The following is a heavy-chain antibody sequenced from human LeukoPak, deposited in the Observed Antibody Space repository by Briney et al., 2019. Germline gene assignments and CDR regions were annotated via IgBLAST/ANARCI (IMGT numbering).Heavy chain of an antibody. D-gene: IGHD6-13*01. CDR2: TYYRSKWYN. CDR3: ARATVSAGTPFWYYYYYMDV. CDR1: GDSVSSNSAA. J-gene: IGHJ6*03. Sequence: SQTLSLTCAISGDSVSSNSAAWNWIRQSPSRGLGWLGRTYYRSKWYNDYAVSVKSRITINPDTSKNQFSLQLNSVTPEDTAVYYCARATVSAGTPFWYYYYYMDVWGKGTTVTISS. V-gene: IGHV6-1*01.